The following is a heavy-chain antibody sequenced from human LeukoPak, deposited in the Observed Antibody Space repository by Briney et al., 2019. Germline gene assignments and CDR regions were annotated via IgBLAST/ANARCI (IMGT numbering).Heavy chain of an antibody. CDR3: ARDLDGDYGGWFDA. Sequence: TGGSLRLSCAASGFTFSTYSMSWVRQAPGKGLEWVSYISSSRTTIYYADSVKGRFTISRDNAKKSLFLHMDGLRDEDTAVYYCARDLDGDYGGWFDAWGQGTPVTVSS. CDR1: GFTFSTYS. V-gene: IGHV3-48*02. J-gene: IGHJ5*02. D-gene: IGHD4-17*01. CDR2: ISSSRTTI.